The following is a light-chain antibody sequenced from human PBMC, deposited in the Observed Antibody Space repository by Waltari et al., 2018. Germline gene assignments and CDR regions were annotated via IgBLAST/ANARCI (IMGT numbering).Light chain of an antibody. CDR2: EVS. V-gene: IGLV2-14*01. J-gene: IGLJ2*01. CDR3: SSYTSSSTSHVV. Sequence: QSALTQPASVSGSPGQSITISCTGTSSDVGGYNYVSWYQQHPGKAPKLMIYEVSNRPSRVSNRFSGSKSGNTASLTISGLHAEDEADYYCSSYTSSSTSHVVFGGGTKLTVL. CDR1: SSDVGGYNY.